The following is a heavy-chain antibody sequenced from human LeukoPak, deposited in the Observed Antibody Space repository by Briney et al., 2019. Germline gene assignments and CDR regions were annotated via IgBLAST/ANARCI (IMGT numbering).Heavy chain of an antibody. V-gene: IGHV3-7*01. D-gene: IGHD5-18*01. CDR1: GFTFSSYW. CDR2: IKQDGSEK. Sequence: GGSLRLSCAASGFTFSSYWMSWVRQAPGKGLEWVANIKQDGSEKYYVDSVKGRFTISRDNAKNSLYLQMNSLRAEDTAVYYCASGPHSSDYYYYGMDVWGQGTTVTVSS. CDR3: ASGPHSSDYYYYGMDV. J-gene: IGHJ6*02.